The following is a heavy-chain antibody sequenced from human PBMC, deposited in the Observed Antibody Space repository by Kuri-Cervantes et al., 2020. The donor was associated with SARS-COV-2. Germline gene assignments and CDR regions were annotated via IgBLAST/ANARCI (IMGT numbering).Heavy chain of an antibody. CDR3: AREPSLSGLGMD. V-gene: IGHV3-30*01. Sequence: GGSLRLSCAATGFTFSNYAMHWVRRAPGKGLEWVALTSIGGTKEYYADSVKGRFTISRDNSKNTLYLQMNSLRAEDTAVCYCAREPSLSGLGMDRGQGTVVTVSS. J-gene: IGHJ4*02. CDR1: GFTFSNYA. D-gene: IGHD3-16*02. CDR2: TSIGGTKE.